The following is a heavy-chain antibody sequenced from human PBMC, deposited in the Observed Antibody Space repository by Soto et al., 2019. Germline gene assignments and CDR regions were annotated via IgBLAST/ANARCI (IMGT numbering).Heavy chain of an antibody. Sequence: GGSLRLSCTASGFTFGDYAMSWFRQAPGKGLEWVGFIRSKAYGGTTEYAASVKGRFTISRDDSKSIAYLQMNSLKTEDTAVYYCTRVMRSSSWYVEYYMDVWGKGTTVTVSS. CDR3: TRVMRSSSWYVEYYMDV. CDR2: IRSKAYGGTT. V-gene: IGHV3-49*03. D-gene: IGHD6-13*01. J-gene: IGHJ6*03. CDR1: GFTFGDYA.